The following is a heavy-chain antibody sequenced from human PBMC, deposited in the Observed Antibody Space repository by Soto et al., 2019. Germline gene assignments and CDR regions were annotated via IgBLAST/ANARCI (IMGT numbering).Heavy chain of an antibody. CDR1: GGSISSYY. D-gene: IGHD2-15*01. Sequence: SETLSLTCTVSGGSISSYYWSWILQPPGKGLEWIGYIYYSGSTNYNPSLKSRGTISVDTAKNQFSLKLSSVTAADTAVYYCARLVRNAFDIWGQGTMVTVSS. CDR2: IYYSGST. J-gene: IGHJ3*02. CDR3: ARLVRNAFDI. V-gene: IGHV4-59*01.